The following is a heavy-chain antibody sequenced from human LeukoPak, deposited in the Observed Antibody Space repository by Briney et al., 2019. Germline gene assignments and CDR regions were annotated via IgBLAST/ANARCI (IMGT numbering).Heavy chain of an antibody. D-gene: IGHD1-26*01. CDR3: ARYSGSYYYPPAWDL. CDR2: ISGSGDST. V-gene: IGHV3-23*01. J-gene: IGHJ4*02. Sequence: PGGSLRLSCAASGFTFINYAMTWVRQAPGKGLEWVSAISGSGDSTFNADSVKGRFTISRDNSKNTLYLQMNSLRAEDTALYYCARYSGSYYYPPAWDLWGQGTLVTVSS. CDR1: GFTFINYA.